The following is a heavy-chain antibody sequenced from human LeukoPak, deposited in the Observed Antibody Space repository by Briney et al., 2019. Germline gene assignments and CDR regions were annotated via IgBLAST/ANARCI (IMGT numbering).Heavy chain of an antibody. Sequence: GSLRLSCAASGFTFNNYAMSWIRQAPGKGLEWVAVISYDGSNKYYADSVKGRFTISRDNSKNTLYLQMNSLRAEDTAVYYCAKNSGAAAWVDYWGQGTLVTVSS. V-gene: IGHV3-30*18. CDR1: GFTFNNYA. J-gene: IGHJ4*02. CDR2: ISYDGSNK. CDR3: AKNSGAAAWVDY. D-gene: IGHD6-13*01.